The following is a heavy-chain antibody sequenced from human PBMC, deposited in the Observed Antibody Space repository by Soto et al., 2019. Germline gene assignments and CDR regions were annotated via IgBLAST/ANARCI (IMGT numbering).Heavy chain of an antibody. V-gene: IGHV3-15*07. D-gene: IGHD6-19*01. Sequence: GGSLRLSCAASGFTFSNAWMNWVRQAPGKGLEWVGRIKSKTDGGTTDYAAPVKGRFTISRDDSKNTLYLQMNSLKTEDTAVYYCTTILSSGLGTFDIWGQGTMVTVSS. CDR3: TTILSSGLGTFDI. CDR2: IKSKTDGGTT. J-gene: IGHJ3*02. CDR1: GFTFSNAW.